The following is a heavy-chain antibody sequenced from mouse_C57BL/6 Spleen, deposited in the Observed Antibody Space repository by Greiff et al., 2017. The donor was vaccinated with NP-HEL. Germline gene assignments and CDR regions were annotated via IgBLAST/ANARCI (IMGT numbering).Heavy chain of an antibody. J-gene: IGHJ4*01. Sequence: EVMLVESGGDLVKPGGSLKLSCAASGFTFSSYGMSWVRQTPDKRLEWVATISSGGSYTSYPDSVKGRFTISRDNAKNTLYLQMSILKSEDTAMYYCARDSKGVAMDYWGQGTSVTVSS. V-gene: IGHV5-6*02. CDR1: GFTFSSYG. CDR2: ISSGGSYT. CDR3: ARDSKGVAMDY.